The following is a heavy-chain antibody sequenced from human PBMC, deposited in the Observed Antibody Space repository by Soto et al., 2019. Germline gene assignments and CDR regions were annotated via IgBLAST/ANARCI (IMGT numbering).Heavy chain of an antibody. CDR3: AREGAVPYYYYGMDV. V-gene: IGHV1-18*01. CDR2: ISGYNGKT. CDR1: GYTFTSYG. J-gene: IGHJ6*02. Sequence: QVQLVQSGGEVKKPGASVKVSCKASGYTFTSYGISWVRQAPGQGLEWMGWISGYNGKTNYAQKVQDRVTMTTDTPTRTVYRELRSLRSDDTAVYYCAREGAVPYYYYGMDVWGQGTTVPVPS. D-gene: IGHD3-16*01.